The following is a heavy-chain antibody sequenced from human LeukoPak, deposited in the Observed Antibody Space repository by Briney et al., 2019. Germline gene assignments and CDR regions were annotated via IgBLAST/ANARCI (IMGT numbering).Heavy chain of an antibody. CDR2: ISSSSSYI. Sequence: GGSLRLSCAASGFTFSSYNMNWVRQAPGKGLEWVSSISSSSSYIYYADSVKGRFTISRDNAKNSLYLQMNSLRAEDTAVYYCARDSTGNYYDSSGYYEGVFDYWGQGTLVTVSS. V-gene: IGHV3-21*01. J-gene: IGHJ4*02. D-gene: IGHD3-22*01. CDR3: ARDSTGNYYDSSGYYEGVFDY. CDR1: GFTFSSYN.